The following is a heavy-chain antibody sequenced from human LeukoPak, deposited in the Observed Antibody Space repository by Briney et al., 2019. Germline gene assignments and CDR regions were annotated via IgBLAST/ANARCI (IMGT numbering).Heavy chain of an antibody. CDR2: IHYTGTT. D-gene: IGHD6-6*01. CDR3: ARLLSSSSKRAFNWFDP. CDR1: GGSINNHY. Sequence: SETLSLTCIVSGGSINNHYWTWIRQTPGKGLEWIGDIHYTGTTKYNPSLKSRVTISIDTSKNQFSLKLSSVTAADTAVYYCARLLSSSSKRAFNWFDPWGQGTLVTVSS. J-gene: IGHJ5*02. V-gene: IGHV4-59*08.